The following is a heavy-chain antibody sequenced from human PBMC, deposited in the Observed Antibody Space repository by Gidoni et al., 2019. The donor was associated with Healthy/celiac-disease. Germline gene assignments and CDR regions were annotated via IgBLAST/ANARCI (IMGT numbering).Heavy chain of an antibody. J-gene: IGHJ5*02. V-gene: IGHV4-59*01. CDR3: ARDDIRYNWNYPEGFDP. Sequence: QVQLQESGPGLVKPSETLSLTCPVSGGSISSYYWSWIRQPPGKGLEWIGYIYYSGSTNYNPSLKSRVTISVDTSKNQFSLKLSSVTAADTAVYYCARDDIRYNWNYPEGFDPWGQGTLVTVSS. D-gene: IGHD1-7*01. CDR2: IYYSGST. CDR1: GGSISSYY.